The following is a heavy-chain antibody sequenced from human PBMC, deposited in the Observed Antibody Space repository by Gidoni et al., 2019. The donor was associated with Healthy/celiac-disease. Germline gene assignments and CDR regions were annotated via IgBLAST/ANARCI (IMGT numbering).Heavy chain of an antibody. D-gene: IGHD3-22*01. CDR3: ASLIVVVLGDAFDI. Sequence: QMPLQESGPGLVKPSGTLSLTCPDSGDSISSSNWWSWVRQPPGKGLEWIGEIYHSGSTNYNPSLKRRVTISVDKSKNQVSLKLSSVTAADMAVYYCASLIVVVLGDAFDIWGQGTMVTVSS. CDR1: GDSISSSNW. V-gene: IGHV4-4*02. J-gene: IGHJ3*02. CDR2: IYHSGST.